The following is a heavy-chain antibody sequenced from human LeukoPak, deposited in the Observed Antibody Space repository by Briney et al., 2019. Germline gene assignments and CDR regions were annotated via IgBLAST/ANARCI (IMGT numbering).Heavy chain of an antibody. CDR2: FYTSGTP. Sequence: SQTLSLTCTVSGGSISRGSYHWNWIRQPAGKGLEWIGRFYTSGTPNYNPSLKSRVTILVDTSRNQFSLKLSSVTAADTALYYCARGGIPGYWGQGILVTVSS. D-gene: IGHD2-21*01. V-gene: IGHV4-61*02. J-gene: IGHJ4*02. CDR3: ARGGIPGY. CDR1: GGSISRGSYH.